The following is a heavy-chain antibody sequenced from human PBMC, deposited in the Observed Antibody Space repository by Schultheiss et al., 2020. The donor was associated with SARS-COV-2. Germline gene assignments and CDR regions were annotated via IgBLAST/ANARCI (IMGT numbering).Heavy chain of an antibody. J-gene: IGHJ5*02. CDR3: ARESGEARITYKYNWFDP. CDR1: GGTFSSYA. D-gene: IGHD1-14*01. Sequence: SVKVSCKASGGTFSSYAISWVRQAPGQGLEWMGGIIPIFGTANYAQKFQGRVTITADESTSTAYMELSSLRSEDTAVYYCARESGEARITYKYNWFDPWGQGTLVTVSS. CDR2: IIPIFGTA. V-gene: IGHV1-69*13.